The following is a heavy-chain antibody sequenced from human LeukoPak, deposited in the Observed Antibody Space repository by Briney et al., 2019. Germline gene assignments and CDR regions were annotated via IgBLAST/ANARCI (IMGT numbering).Heavy chain of an antibody. CDR2: ISGSGGST. CDR1: GFTFSSYA. CDR3: AKDHYDSSGSFDY. J-gene: IGHJ4*02. V-gene: IGHV3-23*01. Sequence: PGGSLRLSCAASGFTFSSYAMGWVRQAPGKGLEWVSSISGSGGSTYYADSVKGRFTISRDNSKNTLYLQMNSLRAEDTAVYYCAKDHYDSSGSFDYWGQGTLVTVSS. D-gene: IGHD3-22*01.